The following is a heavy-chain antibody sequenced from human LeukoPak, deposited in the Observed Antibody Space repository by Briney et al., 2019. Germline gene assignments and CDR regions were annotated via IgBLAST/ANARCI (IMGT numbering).Heavy chain of an antibody. J-gene: IGHJ6*02. CDR2: IYWNDDK. Sequence: SGPTLVKPTQTLTLTCTFSGFSLSTSGVGVGWIRQPPEKALEWLALIYWNDDKRYSPSLKSRLTITKDTSKNQVVLTMTNMDPVDTATYYCAHLAAAGIDIYYYGMDVWGQGTTVTVSS. D-gene: IGHD6-13*01. CDR1: GFSLSTSGVG. CDR3: AHLAAAGIDIYYYGMDV. V-gene: IGHV2-5*01.